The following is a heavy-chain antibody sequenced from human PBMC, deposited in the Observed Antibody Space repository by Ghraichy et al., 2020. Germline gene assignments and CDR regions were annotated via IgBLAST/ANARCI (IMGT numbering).Heavy chain of an antibody. V-gene: IGHV3-23*01. J-gene: IGHJ5*02. CDR2: INDNGANT. D-gene: IGHD3-10*01. CDR3: AIYRAHGSGMNWFDP. Sequence: GESLNISCAASGSTFSSYAMSWVRQAPGKGLEWVSAINDNGANTYYADSVRGRFTISRDNSKNTLYLQMNSMRAEDTAVYYCAIYRAHGSGMNWFDPWGQGTLVTVSS. CDR1: GSTFSSYA.